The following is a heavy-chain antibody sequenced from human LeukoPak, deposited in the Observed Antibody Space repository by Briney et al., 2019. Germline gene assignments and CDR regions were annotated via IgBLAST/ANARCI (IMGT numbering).Heavy chain of an antibody. V-gene: IGHV3-30-3*01. J-gene: IGHJ4*02. CDR3: ARDRGGMVRGVTSYYFDY. Sequence: PGRSLRLSCAASGFTFSSYAMHWVRQAPGKGLGWVAVISYDGSNKYYADSVKGRFTISRDNSKNTLYLQMNSLRAEDTAVYYCARDRGGMVRGVTSYYFDYWGQGTLVTVSS. CDR1: GFTFSSYA. CDR2: ISYDGSNK. D-gene: IGHD3-10*01.